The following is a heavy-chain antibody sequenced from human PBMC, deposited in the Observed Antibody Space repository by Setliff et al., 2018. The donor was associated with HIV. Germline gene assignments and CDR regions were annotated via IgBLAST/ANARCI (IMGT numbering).Heavy chain of an antibody. V-gene: IGHV3-74*01. J-gene: IGHJ5*02. CDR1: GFSFSTHW. D-gene: IGHD2-21*02. CDR3: TRGGTGMSWLLS. Sequence: LRLSCTASGFSFSTHWMSWVRQVLGKGLVWVSRIRGDGLITNYADFVGGRFTISRDNAKNTLYLEMTSLSAEDTALYYCTRGGTGMSWLLSWGQGALVTVSS. CDR2: IRGDGLIT.